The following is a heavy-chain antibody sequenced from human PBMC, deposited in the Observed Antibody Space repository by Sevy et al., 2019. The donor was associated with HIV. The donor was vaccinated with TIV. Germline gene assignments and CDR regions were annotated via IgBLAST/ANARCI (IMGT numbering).Heavy chain of an antibody. V-gene: IGHV3-23*05. D-gene: IGHD3-3*01. CDR3: AMRHWFHEDGYYWYYFDD. Sequence: GGSLRLSCVTSGFIFSDYAMSWVRQAPGKGPEWVASIDSRNYFTHYVDSVQGRFTISRDNSKNTLYLQMNSLRADDSAVYYCAMRHWFHEDGYYWYYFDDWGQGTQVTVSS. CDR2: IDSRNYFT. J-gene: IGHJ4*02. CDR1: GFIFSDYA.